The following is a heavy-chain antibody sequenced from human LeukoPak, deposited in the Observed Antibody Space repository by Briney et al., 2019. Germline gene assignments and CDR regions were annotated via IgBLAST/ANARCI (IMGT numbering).Heavy chain of an antibody. J-gene: IGHJ6*03. CDR1: GFTFGSCS. Sequence: GGSLRLSCAASGFTFGSCSMNWVRQAPGKGLEWVSSISSSSSYIYYADSVKGRFTISRDNAKNSLYLQMNSLRAEDTAVYYCARDRCKSTSCRRHYYYYYMDVWGNGTTVTVSS. V-gene: IGHV3-21*01. CDR2: ISSSSSYI. CDR3: ARDRCKSTSCRRHYYYYYMDV. D-gene: IGHD2-2*01.